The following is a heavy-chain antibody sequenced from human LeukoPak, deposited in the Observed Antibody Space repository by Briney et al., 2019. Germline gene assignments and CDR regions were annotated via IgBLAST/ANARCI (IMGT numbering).Heavy chain of an antibody. D-gene: IGHD3-3*01. CDR1: GGSISSYY. CDR2: IYYSRST. J-gene: IGHJ4*02. Sequence: SETLSLTCTVSGGSISSYYWSWSRQPPGKGLEWIGYIYYSRSTNYNSSLNSRVTISVDTSKNQFSLKLSSVTAADTAVYYCARGSYDFWSGLDYWGQGTLVTVSS. CDR3: ARGSYDFWSGLDY. V-gene: IGHV4-59*01.